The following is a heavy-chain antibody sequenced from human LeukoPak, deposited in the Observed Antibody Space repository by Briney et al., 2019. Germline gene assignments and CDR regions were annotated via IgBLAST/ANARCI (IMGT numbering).Heavy chain of an antibody. V-gene: IGHV4-34*01. CDR2: INHSGST. CDR1: GGSFSGYY. J-gene: IGHJ4*02. Sequence: TSETLSLTCAVYGGSFSGYYWSWIRQPPGKGLEWIGEINHSGSTNYNPSLKSRVTISVDTSKNQFSLKLSSVTAADTAVYYCARGSTAMVTVDYWGQGTLVTVSS. D-gene: IGHD5-18*01. CDR3: ARGSTAMVTVDY.